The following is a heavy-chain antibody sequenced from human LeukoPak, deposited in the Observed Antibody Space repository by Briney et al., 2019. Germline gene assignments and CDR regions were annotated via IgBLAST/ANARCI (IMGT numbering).Heavy chain of an antibody. D-gene: IGHD7-27*01. V-gene: IGHV3-7*01. CDR3: AAWGLHNY. CDR2: INLSGSAQ. CDR1: GFAFSAYW. J-gene: IGHJ4*02. Sequence: PGGSLRLSCSASGFAFSAYWMNWVPQAPGKGREWVANINLSGSAQYYVDSVKGRCTISRDNAKSSLYLQMNSLRVEDTAVYYCAAWGLHNYWGQGTLVTVSS.